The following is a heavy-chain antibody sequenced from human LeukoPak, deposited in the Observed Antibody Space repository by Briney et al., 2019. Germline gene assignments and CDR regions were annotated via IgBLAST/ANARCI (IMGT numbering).Heavy chain of an antibody. J-gene: IGHJ5*02. CDR3: ARDRDSSSWPPRDWFDP. CDR2: ISAYNGNT. V-gene: IGHV1-18*01. D-gene: IGHD6-13*01. CDR1: GYTFTSYG. Sequence: ASVKVSCKASGYTFTSYGISWVRQAPGQGLEWVGWISAYNGNTNYAQKLQGRVTMTTDTSTSTAYMELRSLRSDDTAVYYCARDRDSSSWPPRDWFDPWGQGTLVTVSS.